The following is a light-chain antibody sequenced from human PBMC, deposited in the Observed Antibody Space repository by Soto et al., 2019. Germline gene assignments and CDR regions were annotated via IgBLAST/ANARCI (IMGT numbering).Light chain of an antibody. Sequence: AIQMTQSPYSLSASVGARVTITCRASQDIKNELGWYQQKPGKAPNVLIYAASTLLSGVPSRFSGAGSGTDFTLTISSLQPEDFATYYCLQDHNYPRTFGQGTMVEIK. CDR1: QDIKNE. V-gene: IGKV1-6*01. CDR3: LQDHNYPRT. J-gene: IGKJ1*01. CDR2: AAS.